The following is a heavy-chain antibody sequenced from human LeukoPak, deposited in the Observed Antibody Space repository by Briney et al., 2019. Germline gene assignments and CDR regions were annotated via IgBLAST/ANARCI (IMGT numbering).Heavy chain of an antibody. CDR2: IKQDGSDK. V-gene: IGHV3-7*03. CDR3: ARKTVVGSYFDY. J-gene: IGHJ4*02. Sequence: GGSLRLSCAAPGFTSSAYWMSWVRQAPGKGLEWVANIKQDGSDKYYVDSVKGRFTIFRDNAKNSLYLQMNSLRAEDTAVYYCARKTVVGSYFDYWGQGTPVTVSS. CDR1: GFTSSAYW. D-gene: IGHD4-23*01.